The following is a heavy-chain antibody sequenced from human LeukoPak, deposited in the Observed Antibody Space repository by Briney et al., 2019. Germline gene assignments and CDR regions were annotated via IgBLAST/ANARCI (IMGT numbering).Heavy chain of an antibody. Sequence: ASVKVSCKASGGTFSSYAISWVRQAPGQGLEWMGWISAYNGNTNYAQKLQGRVTMTTDTSTSTAYMELRSLRSDDTAVYYCASDLSLKRGYSYGNDYWGQGTLVTVSS. CDR3: ASDLSLKRGYSYGNDY. CDR1: GGTFSSYA. J-gene: IGHJ4*02. CDR2: ISAYNGNT. V-gene: IGHV1-18*01. D-gene: IGHD5-18*01.